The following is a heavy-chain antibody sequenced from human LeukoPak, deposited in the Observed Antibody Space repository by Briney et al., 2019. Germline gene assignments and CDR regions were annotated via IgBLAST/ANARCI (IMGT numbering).Heavy chain of an antibody. V-gene: IGHV3-48*03. J-gene: IGHJ6*01. D-gene: IGHD3-3*01. Sequence: QAGGSLRLSCAASGFTFSSYEMKGVPQAPGKGLEWVSYISSSGSTIYYAHPVKGRFTISRDNPKNSLYLRMNSLRAEDTAVYYCARGGSWSGYFSPGYYYGMDGWGQGSTVTVSS. CDR2: ISSSGSTI. CDR1: GFTFSSYE. CDR3: ARGGSWSGYFSPGYYYGMDG.